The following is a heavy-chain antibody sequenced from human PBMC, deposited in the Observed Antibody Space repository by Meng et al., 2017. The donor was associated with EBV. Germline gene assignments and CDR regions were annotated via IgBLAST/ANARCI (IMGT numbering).Heavy chain of an antibody. D-gene: IGHD6-13*01. CDR3: AKGADLAAAGTFWFDP. J-gene: IGHJ5*02. CDR2: NYPKRVGT. Sequence: GSEQQLPCASVTCSCTASGYTVTVYYMHMVRPDPGQGAQWMGRNYPKRVGTNCAQKFHGRVTMTSDTTISTASMELNRLRSDNTAVYYCAKGADLAAAGTFWFDPWGQGTLVTVSS. CDR1: GYTVTVYY. V-gene: IGHV1-2*06.